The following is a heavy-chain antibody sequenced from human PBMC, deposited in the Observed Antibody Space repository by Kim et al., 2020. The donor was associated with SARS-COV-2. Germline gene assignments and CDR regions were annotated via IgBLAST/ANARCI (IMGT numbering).Heavy chain of an antibody. CDR2: IYDSGNT. V-gene: IGHV4-39*01. D-gene: IGHD5-18*01. CDR1: GGSISRSSYY. J-gene: IGHJ5*02. CDR3: AAIYNYLHYYDL. Sequence: SETLSLTCSVSGGSISRSSYYWGWIRQPPGKGLEWVANIYDSGNTYYNPSLKSRVSISVDTSKNQFSLKVRSVTVADTAVYYCAAIYNYLHYYDLWGPGTLLTVSS.